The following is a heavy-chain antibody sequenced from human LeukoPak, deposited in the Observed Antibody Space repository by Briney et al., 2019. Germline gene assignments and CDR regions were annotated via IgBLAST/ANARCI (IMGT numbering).Heavy chain of an antibody. CDR2: MNPNSGNT. D-gene: IGHD6-13*01. V-gene: IGHV1-8*02. CDR3: ARGSIAAADDD. Sequence: ASVKVSCKASGYTFTSYGISWVRQATGQGLEWMGWMNPNSGNTGYAQKFQGRVTMTRNTSISTAYMELSSLRSEDTAVYYCARGSIAAADDDWGQGTLVTVSS. CDR1: GYTFTSYG. J-gene: IGHJ4*02.